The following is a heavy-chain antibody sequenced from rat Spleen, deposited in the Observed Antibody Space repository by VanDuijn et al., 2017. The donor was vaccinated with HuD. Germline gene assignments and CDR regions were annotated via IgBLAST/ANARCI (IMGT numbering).Heavy chain of an antibody. CDR1: GFTFSNYY. Sequence: EVQLVESGGDLVQPGWSMKLSCAASGFTFSNYYKAWVRQAPTKGLESVASITIDGNDAYYRDFVRGRFTISRDNATSTLFLQMDSLRSEDTATDYCARQYNNFGYFDYWGQGVMVTVSS. J-gene: IGHJ2*01. CDR3: ARQYNNFGYFDY. V-gene: IGHV5-25*01. CDR2: ITIDGNDA. D-gene: IGHD1-10*01.